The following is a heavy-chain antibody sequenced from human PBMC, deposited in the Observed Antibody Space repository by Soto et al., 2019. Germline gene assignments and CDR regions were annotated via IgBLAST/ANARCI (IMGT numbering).Heavy chain of an antibody. CDR3: ARLIGDSWLDS. J-gene: IGHJ5*01. CDR2: IDYNGRA. CDR1: DGSVTGYC. V-gene: IGHV4-59*08. Sequence: PSETLSLTCSVSDGSVTGYCWSWIRQPPGKGLEWIGCIDYNGRAHYNPSLTSRVTMSLDTSNNHFSLKLSSVTPDDTAVYYCARLIGDSWLDSWGQGTLVTVS.